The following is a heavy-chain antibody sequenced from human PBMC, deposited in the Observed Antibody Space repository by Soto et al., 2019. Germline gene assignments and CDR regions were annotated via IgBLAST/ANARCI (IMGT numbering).Heavy chain of an antibody. CDR3: AKGGCSGGSCYFPWSNWFDP. CDR1: GFTFDDYA. J-gene: IGHJ5*02. V-gene: IGHV3-9*01. CDR2: ISWNSGSI. D-gene: IGHD2-15*01. Sequence: EVQLVESGGGLVQPGRSLRLSCAASGFTFDDYAMHWVRQAPGKGLACVSGISWNSGSIGYADSVKGRFTISRDNAKNSLYLQMNSLRAEDTALYYCAKGGCSGGSCYFPWSNWFDPWGQGTLVTVSS.